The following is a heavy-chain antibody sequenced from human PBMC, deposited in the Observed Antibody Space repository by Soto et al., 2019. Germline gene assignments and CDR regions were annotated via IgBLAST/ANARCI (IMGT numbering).Heavy chain of an antibody. D-gene: IGHD3-3*01. Sequence: QVHLQESGPGLVKPSETLSLTCSVSGGTISGSYWTWIRQPAGKGLEWIGRIYSSGNTKYKPSLQSRVTMARDTSKNQFSLRLTSVTAADTAVYYCARGQRFSDWFDPWGQGTLVTVSS. CDR2: IYSSGNT. CDR1: GGTISGSY. V-gene: IGHV4-4*07. J-gene: IGHJ5*02. CDR3: ARGQRFSDWFDP.